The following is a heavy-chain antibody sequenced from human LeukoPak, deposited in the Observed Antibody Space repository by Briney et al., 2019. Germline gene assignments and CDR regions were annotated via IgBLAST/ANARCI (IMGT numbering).Heavy chain of an antibody. CDR3: ARMARAYVDC. D-gene: IGHD2-2*01. J-gene: IGHJ4*02. V-gene: IGHV3-7*01. CDR2: INQDGSEK. Sequence: GGSLRLSCATSGFTFDDYAMHWVRQAPGKGLEWVANINQDGSEKYYVDSVKGRFTISRDNAKNSLYLQMNSLRAEDTAVYYCARMARAYVDCWGQGTLVTAAS. CDR1: GFTFDDYA.